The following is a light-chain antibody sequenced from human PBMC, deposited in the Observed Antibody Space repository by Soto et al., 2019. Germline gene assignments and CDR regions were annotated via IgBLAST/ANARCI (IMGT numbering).Light chain of an antibody. CDR3: QQCGLSPRT. Sequence: EVVLTQSPVTLSLSPGDRATLSCRASQSISSSYLAWYQQKPGQAPRLHIYGTFNRATGIPDRFSGDGSGTDFTLTINRLEPEDFAVYFCQQCGLSPRTFGQGTKVEV. CDR1: QSISSSY. CDR2: GTF. V-gene: IGKV3-20*01. J-gene: IGKJ1*01.